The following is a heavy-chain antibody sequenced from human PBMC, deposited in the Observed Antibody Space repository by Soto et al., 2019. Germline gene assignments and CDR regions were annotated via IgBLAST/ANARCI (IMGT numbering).Heavy chain of an antibody. CDR3: AKHGVAASARNWFDP. V-gene: IGHV4-59*08. D-gene: IGHD6-25*01. CDR2: IYYSGST. CDR1: GGSINNYY. Sequence: PSETLSLTCTVSGGSINNYYWSWIRQPPGKGLEWIGCIYYSGSTNYNPSLKSRVTMSVDTAKNQFSLKVSSVTAADTAVYYCAKHGVAASARNWFDPWGQGTLVT. J-gene: IGHJ5*02.